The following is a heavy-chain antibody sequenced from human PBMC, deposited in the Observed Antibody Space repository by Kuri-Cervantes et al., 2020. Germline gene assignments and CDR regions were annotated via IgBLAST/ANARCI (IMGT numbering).Heavy chain of an antibody. V-gene: IGHV3-30*18. J-gene: IGHJ6*02. Sequence: GGSLRLSCAASGFTFSSYWMSWVRQAPGKGLEWVAVISYDGSNKYYADSVKGRFTISRDNSKNTLYLQMNSLRAEDTAVYYCAKDYTPITMVRGVIPFYGMNVWGQGTTVTVSS. D-gene: IGHD3-10*01. CDR1: GFTFSSYW. CDR2: ISYDGSNK. CDR3: AKDYTPITMVRGVIPFYGMNV.